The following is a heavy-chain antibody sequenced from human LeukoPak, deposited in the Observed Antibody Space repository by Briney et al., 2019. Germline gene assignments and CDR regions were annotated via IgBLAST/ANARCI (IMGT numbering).Heavy chain of an antibody. CDR1: GGSFSGYY. J-gene: IGHJ4*02. V-gene: IGHV4-34*01. CDR2: INHSGST. D-gene: IGHD3-16*01. Sequence: SETLSLTCAVYGGSFSGYYWSWIRQPPGKGLEWLGEINHSGSTNYNPSLKSRVTISVDTSKNQFSLKLSSVTAADTAVYYCARALGYPDYWGQGTLVTVSS. CDR3: ARALGYPDY.